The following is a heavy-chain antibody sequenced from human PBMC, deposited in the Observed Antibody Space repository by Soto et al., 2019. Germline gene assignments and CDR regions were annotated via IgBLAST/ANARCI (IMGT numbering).Heavy chain of an antibody. Sequence: SQTLSLTCAISGDSVSNKSAAWNWIRQSPSRGLEWLGRTYYRSKWYSDYAVSVRSRITINPDTSKNQFSLQLISVTPEDTAVYYCVRDDFEHLLHWFDFWGQGALVTVS. CDR2: TYYRSKWYS. J-gene: IGHJ5*01. V-gene: IGHV6-1*01. D-gene: IGHD3-22*01. CDR1: GDSVSNKSAA. CDR3: VRDDFEHLLHWFDF.